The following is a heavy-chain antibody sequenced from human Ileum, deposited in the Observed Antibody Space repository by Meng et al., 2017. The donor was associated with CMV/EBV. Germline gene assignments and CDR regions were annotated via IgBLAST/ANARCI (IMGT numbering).Heavy chain of an antibody. D-gene: IGHD3-10*01. CDR1: GGSISTYC. V-gene: IGHV4-4*07. CDR2: ICGTGTI. Sequence: QVQLQESGPGLVRPSATLSLICTVSGGSISTYCWNWIRQSAGKRLEWIGRICGTGTIQYNPSFKSRLTLSLDTSKSQFSLRLTSVTAADTAVYFCARRVREVRERSWENWLTPWGQGILVTVSS. CDR3: ARRVREVRERSWENWLTP. J-gene: IGHJ5*02.